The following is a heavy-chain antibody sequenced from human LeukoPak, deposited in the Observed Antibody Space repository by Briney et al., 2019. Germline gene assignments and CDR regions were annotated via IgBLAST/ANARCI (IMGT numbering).Heavy chain of an antibody. J-gene: IGHJ5*02. D-gene: IGHD1-26*01. CDR2: ISSSGSTI. Sequence: GGSLRLSCAASGFTFSDYYMSRIRQAPRKGLEWVSYISSSGSTIYYADSVKGRFTISRDNAKNSLYLQMNSLRAEDTAVYYCARDNGAMNFDPWGQGTLVTVSS. CDR3: ARDNGAMNFDP. CDR1: GFTFSDYY. V-gene: IGHV3-11*01.